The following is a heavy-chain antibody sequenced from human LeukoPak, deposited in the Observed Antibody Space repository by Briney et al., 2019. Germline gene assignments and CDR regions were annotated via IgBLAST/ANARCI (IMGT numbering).Heavy chain of an antibody. Sequence: PVKVSCRTSGFTFTSSAMQWVRQARGQRLEWIGWIVVGSGNTNYAQKFQERATFTRDMSTSTAYMELSSLRSEDTAVYYCAAANKGSYYDGYYWGQGTPVTVSS. CDR1: GFTFTSSA. D-gene: IGHD1-26*01. CDR2: IVVGSGNT. CDR3: AAANKGSYYDGYY. V-gene: IGHV1-58*02. J-gene: IGHJ1*01.